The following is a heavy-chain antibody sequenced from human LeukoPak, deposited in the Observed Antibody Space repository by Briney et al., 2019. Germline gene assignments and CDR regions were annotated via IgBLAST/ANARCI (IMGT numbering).Heavy chain of an antibody. CDR2: ISGSGGST. J-gene: IGHJ4*02. CDR3: AKVERLLWFGELSEFDY. V-gene: IGHV3-23*01. Sequence: PGGSLRLSCAASGFTFSSYAMSWVRQAPGKGLEWVSAISGSGGSTYYADSVKGRFTISRDNSKNTLYLQMNSLRAEDTAVYYCAKVERLLWFGELSEFDYWGQGTLVTVSS. D-gene: IGHD3-10*01. CDR1: GFTFSSYA.